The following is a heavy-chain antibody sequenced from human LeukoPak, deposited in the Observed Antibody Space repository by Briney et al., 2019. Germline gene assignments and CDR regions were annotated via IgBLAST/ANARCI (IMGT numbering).Heavy chain of an antibody. Sequence: SETLSLTCTVSGGSISSYYWSWVRQPAGKGLEWIGRIYPSGSTNYSPSLKSRVTISVDTSKNQFSLKLSSVTAADTAVYYCAREQYSNYFSHFDYWGQGTLVTVSS. CDR1: GGSISSYY. CDR3: AREQYSNYFSHFDY. D-gene: IGHD4-11*01. CDR2: IYPSGST. V-gene: IGHV4-4*07. J-gene: IGHJ4*02.